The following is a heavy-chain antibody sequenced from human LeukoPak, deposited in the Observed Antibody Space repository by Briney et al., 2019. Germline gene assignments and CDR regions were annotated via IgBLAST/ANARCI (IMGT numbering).Heavy chain of an antibody. CDR1: GASFTGYY. CDR3: ARDSYRSLGYF. D-gene: IGHD6-13*01. Sequence: SETVSLTCVMYGASFTGYYWSWIRQSPGKGLEWIGEISPRGTKYNPPFKSRVTIPLDTTKNQSSLILTSVNAADAAVYFCARDSYRSLGYFWSQGTLV. V-gene: IGHV4-34*01. CDR2: ISPRGT. J-gene: IGHJ4*02.